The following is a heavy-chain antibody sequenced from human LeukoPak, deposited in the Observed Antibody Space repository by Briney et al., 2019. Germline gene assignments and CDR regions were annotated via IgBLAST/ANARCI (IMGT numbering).Heavy chain of an antibody. Sequence: ASETLSLTCTVSGGSINNYYWSWIRQPAGKGLEWIGRIYTRGSTNYNPSLRSRVTMSVDTSKNQFSLKLSSVTAADTAVYYCARGRYCSADICSGGDAFDIWGQGTMVSVSS. V-gene: IGHV4-4*07. CDR3: ARGRYCSADICSGGDAFDI. CDR1: GGSINNYY. D-gene: IGHD2-15*01. CDR2: IYTRGST. J-gene: IGHJ3*02.